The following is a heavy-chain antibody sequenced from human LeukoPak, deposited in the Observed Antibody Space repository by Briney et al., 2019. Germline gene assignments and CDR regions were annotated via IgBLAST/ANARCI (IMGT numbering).Heavy chain of an antibody. CDR3: AREGPDKVGWVTMINHPVDY. J-gene: IGHJ4*02. D-gene: IGHD3-22*01. V-gene: IGHV4-39*07. CDR2: IYYSGST. Sequence: SETLSLTCTVSGGSISSSSYYWGWIRQPPGKGLEWIGSIYYSGSTYYNPSLKSRVTISVDTSKNQFSLKLSSVTAADTTVYYCAREGPDKVGWVTMINHPVDYWGQGTLVTVSS. CDR1: GGSISSSSYY.